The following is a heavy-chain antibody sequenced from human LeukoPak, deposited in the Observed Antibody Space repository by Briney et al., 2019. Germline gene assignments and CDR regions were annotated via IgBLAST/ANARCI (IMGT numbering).Heavy chain of an antibody. V-gene: IGHV5-51*01. Sequence: GESLKISCKGSGYSFTSYWIGWVRQMPGKGLEWMGIIYPGDSDTRYSLSFQGQVTISADKSISTAYLQWSSLKASDTAMYYCARDDLGPNILTGYPLYYYYGMDVWGQGTTVTVSS. CDR2: IYPGDSDT. D-gene: IGHD3-9*01. CDR3: ARDDLGPNILTGYPLYYYYGMDV. CDR1: GYSFTSYW. J-gene: IGHJ6*02.